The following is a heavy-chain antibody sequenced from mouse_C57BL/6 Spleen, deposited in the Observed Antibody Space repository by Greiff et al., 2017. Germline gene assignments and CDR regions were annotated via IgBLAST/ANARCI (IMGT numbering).Heavy chain of an antibody. J-gene: IGHJ1*03. CDR1: GYTFTSYW. CDR3: ARNYCGSSYLERYFDV. D-gene: IGHD1-1*01. CDR2: IYPSDSET. Sequence: QVQLQQPGAELVRPGSSVKLSCKASGYTFTSYWMDWVKQRPGPGLEWIGNIYPSDSETHYNQKFKDKATLTVDKSSSTAYMQLSSLTSEDSAVYDCARNYCGSSYLERYFDVWGTGTTVTVSS. V-gene: IGHV1-61*01.